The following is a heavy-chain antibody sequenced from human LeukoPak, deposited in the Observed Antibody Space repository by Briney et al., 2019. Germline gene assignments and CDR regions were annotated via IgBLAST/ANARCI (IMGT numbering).Heavy chain of an antibody. CDR2: INSGGSST. CDR3: TRGYSGVGTYAFDV. V-gene: IGHV3-74*01. CDR1: GFTFSSYW. J-gene: IGHJ3*01. Sequence: GGSLRLSCAASGFTFSSYWMHWVRQVPGKGLVWVSRINSGGSSTSHADSVKGRFTISRDDSKNSLYLQMDSLKTEDTAVYHCTRGYSGVGTYAFDVWGQGTMVTVSS. D-gene: IGHD6-19*01.